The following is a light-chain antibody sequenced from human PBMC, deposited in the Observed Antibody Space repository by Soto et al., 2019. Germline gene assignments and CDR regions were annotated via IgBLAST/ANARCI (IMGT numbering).Light chain of an antibody. V-gene: IGLV2-23*02. J-gene: IGLJ1*01. Sequence: QSVLTQPASVSGSPGQSITISCTGTSSNVGSYKLVSWYQQHPGKAPKLMIFEVNKRPSGASNRFSGSKSANTASLTISGLKVEDEADYYCCSSGGSPTYVFGTGTKLTVL. CDR1: SSNVGSYKL. CDR3: CSSGGSPTYV. CDR2: EVN.